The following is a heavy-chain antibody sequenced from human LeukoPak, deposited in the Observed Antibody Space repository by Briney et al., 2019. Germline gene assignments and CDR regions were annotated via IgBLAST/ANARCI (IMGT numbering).Heavy chain of an antibody. V-gene: IGHV3-30*02. CDR1: GFTFSSYG. CDR2: IRYDGWNK. J-gene: IGHJ6*03. D-gene: IGHD2-2*02. Sequence: GGSLSLLCATSGFTFSSYGTHWVGQAAGKGLEGVAFIRYDGWNKYYEDSVKDRFNISRDNSKDTLYLQMNSLRAEDAAVYYCAKAGLLYINYYYYYMDVWGKGTTVTVSS. CDR3: AKAGLLYINYYYYYMDV.